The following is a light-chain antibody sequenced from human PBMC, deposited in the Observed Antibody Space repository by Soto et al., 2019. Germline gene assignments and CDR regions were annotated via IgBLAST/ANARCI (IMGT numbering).Light chain of an antibody. Sequence: QAVVTQPPSVSGAPGQRVTISCTGGSSNIGADSDVHWYQQLPGTAPKLLIYGNSNRPSGVPDRFSGSKSGTSASLAITGLQAEDEADYYCQSYDSSLSGPVFGGGTKLTVL. CDR1: SSNIGADSD. J-gene: IGLJ2*01. V-gene: IGLV1-40*01. CDR2: GNS. CDR3: QSYDSSLSGPV.